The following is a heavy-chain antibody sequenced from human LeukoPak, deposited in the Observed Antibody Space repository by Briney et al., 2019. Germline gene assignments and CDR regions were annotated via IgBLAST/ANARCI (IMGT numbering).Heavy chain of an antibody. J-gene: IGHJ6*03. Sequence: SETLSLTCAVYGGSFSGYYWSWIRQPPGKGLEWIGEINHSGSTNYNPSLKSRVTISVDTSKNQFSLKLSSVTAADTAVYYCARVQWLVYYYYYYMDVWGKGTTVAVSS. V-gene: IGHV4-34*01. CDR3: ARVQWLVYYYYYYMDV. CDR2: INHSGST. D-gene: IGHD6-19*01. CDR1: GGSFSGYY.